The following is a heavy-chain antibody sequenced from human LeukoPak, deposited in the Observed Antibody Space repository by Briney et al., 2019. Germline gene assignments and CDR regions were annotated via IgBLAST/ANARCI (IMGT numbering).Heavy chain of an antibody. CDR2: ISRSNVI. J-gene: IGHJ4*02. CDR3: ARGGGY. V-gene: IGHV3-69-1*01. Sequence: PGKGLEWISYISRSNVIYYADSVRDRFTVSRHNAEDSLFLQMNSLRAEDTAVYYCARGGGYWGQGTLVTVSS. D-gene: IGHD2-15*01.